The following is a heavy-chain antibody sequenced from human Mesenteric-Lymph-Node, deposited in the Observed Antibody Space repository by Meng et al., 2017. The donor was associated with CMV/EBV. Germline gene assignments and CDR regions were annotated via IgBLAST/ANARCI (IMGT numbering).Heavy chain of an antibody. V-gene: IGHV3-30*02. J-gene: IGHJ4*02. D-gene: IGHD3-3*01. CDR3: AKDLGTTVFGEA. CDR1: GFTVSSNY. Sequence: GGSLRLSCAASGFTVSSNYMSWVRQAPGKGLEWVAFIQFEGTEKYYTESVEGRFTVSRDNSKNTLYLQMNTLRPEDTAVYYCAKDLGTTVFGEAWGQGTLVTVSS. CDR2: IQFEGTEK.